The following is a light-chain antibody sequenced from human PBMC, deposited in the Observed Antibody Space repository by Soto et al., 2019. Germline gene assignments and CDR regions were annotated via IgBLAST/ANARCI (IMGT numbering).Light chain of an antibody. Sequence: DIEMTHSPSSRSASVGDRVTITCRASQSISNFLSWYRKSPGRAPELLIYGASTLQSGVPSRFSGSGSGTDFTLTISSLQPEDFTTYWCHQTFTPPLTFGGGTKVDI. CDR1: QSISNF. V-gene: IGKV1-39*01. CDR2: GAS. CDR3: HQTFTPPLT. J-gene: IGKJ4*01.